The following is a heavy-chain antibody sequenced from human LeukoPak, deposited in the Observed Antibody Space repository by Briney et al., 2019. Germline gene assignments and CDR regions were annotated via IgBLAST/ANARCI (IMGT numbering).Heavy chain of an antibody. CDR1: GFTFRSYS. V-gene: IGHV3-48*01. D-gene: IGHD1-26*01. CDR3: ARSRGSSGSYPFDY. CDR2: ISSSSSTI. Sequence: PGGSLRLSCAASGFTFRSYSMNWVRQAPGKGLEGVSYISSSSSTIYYAGSVKGRFTISRDNAKNSLFLQMNSLRAEDTAVYYCARSRGSSGSYPFDYWGQATLVTVSS. J-gene: IGHJ4*02.